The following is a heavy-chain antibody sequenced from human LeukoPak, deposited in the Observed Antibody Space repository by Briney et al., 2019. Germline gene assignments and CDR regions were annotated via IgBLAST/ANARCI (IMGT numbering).Heavy chain of an antibody. Sequence: GGSLRLSCAASGFTFSSYAMSWVRQAPGKGLEWVSAISGSGGSTYYADSVKGRFTISRENGENSLFLQLNSLRTGDTAVYYCVRALYNSGQFDPWGQGTLVTVSS. CDR2: ISGSGGST. CDR1: GFTFSSYA. J-gene: IGHJ5*02. D-gene: IGHD5-12*01. CDR3: VRALYNSGQFDP. V-gene: IGHV3-23*01.